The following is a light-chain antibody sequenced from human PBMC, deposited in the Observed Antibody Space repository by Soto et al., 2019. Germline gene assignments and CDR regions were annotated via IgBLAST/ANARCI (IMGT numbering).Light chain of an antibody. Sequence: QTVVTQEPSLTVSPGGTVTLTCASSTGAVTSDFYPNWFQQKPGQAPRALISSTSNKHSWTPARFSGSLLGGKAALTLSAVQHEDEAEYYCLLYNGGALVFGGGTKLTVL. CDR3: LLYNGGALV. J-gene: IGLJ2*01. CDR2: STS. CDR1: TGAVTSDFY. V-gene: IGLV7-43*01.